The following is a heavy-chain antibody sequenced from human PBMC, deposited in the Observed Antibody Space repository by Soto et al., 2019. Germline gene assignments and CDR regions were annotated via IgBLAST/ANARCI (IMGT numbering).Heavy chain of an antibody. V-gene: IGHV3-7*01. CDR3: ARGAFWAAGI. CDR2: IKQEGSEK. CDR1: GFSFSNYW. D-gene: IGHD6-19*01. Sequence: EVQLLESGGGLVQPGESLRLSCAASGFSFSNYWMTWVRQAPGKGLEWVASIKQEGSEKYYVDSVKGRFTISRDNAKNSQFLQMNTLGAEDTAIYFCARGAFWAAGIWGQGTLVTVSS. J-gene: IGHJ4*02.